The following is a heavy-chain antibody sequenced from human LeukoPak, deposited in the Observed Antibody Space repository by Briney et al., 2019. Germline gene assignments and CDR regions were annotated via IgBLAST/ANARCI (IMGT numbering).Heavy chain of an antibody. D-gene: IGHD6-19*01. CDR2: ISTTSSYI. Sequence: GGSLRLSCAASGFSFSTYAISWVRQAPGKGLEWVSCISTTSSYIFYADSVKGRFTISRDNSKNTLYLQMNSLRAEDTAVYYCAKERIAVAAGDAFDIWGQGTMVTVSS. V-gene: IGHV3-23*01. J-gene: IGHJ3*02. CDR3: AKERIAVAAGDAFDI. CDR1: GFSFSTYA.